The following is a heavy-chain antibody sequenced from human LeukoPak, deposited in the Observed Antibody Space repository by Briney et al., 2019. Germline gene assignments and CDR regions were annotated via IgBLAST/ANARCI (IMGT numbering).Heavy chain of an antibody. CDR2: INSDGSST. Sequence: PGGSLRLSCAASGFTFSGYWMHWVRQDPGEGLVWVSRINSDGSSTSYADSVKGRFTITRDNSKNTLYLQMNSLRAEDTAVYYCAKDGRHWNDDIDYWGQGTLVTVSS. CDR1: GFTFSGYW. D-gene: IGHD1-1*01. J-gene: IGHJ4*02. CDR3: AKDGRHWNDDIDY. V-gene: IGHV3-74*01.